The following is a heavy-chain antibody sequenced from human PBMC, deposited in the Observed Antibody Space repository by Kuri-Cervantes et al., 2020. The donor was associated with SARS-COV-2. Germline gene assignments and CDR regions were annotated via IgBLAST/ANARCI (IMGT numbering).Heavy chain of an antibody. J-gene: IGHJ4*02. CDR2: INPNSGGT. Sequence: ASVKVSCKASGYTFTDYYMHWVRQAPGQGLEWMGWINPNSGGTNYAQKFQGWVTMTTDTSTSTAYVELRSLRSDDTAVYYCARAPMGYCSGGSCPTLYQHDYWGQGTLVTVSS. V-gene: IGHV1-2*04. CDR3: ARAPMGYCSGGSCPTLYQHDY. CDR1: GYTFTDYY. D-gene: IGHD2-15*01.